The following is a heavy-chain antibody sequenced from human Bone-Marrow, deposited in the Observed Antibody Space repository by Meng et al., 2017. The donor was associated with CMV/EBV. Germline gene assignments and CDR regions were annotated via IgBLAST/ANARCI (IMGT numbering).Heavy chain of an antibody. J-gene: IGHJ6*02. CDR3: ARAHIDYYGSGSYAPVDYYGMDV. CDR2: IYSGGST. CDR1: GFTVSSNY. V-gene: IGHV3-53*01. D-gene: IGHD3-10*01. Sequence: GESLKISCAASGFTVSSNYMSWVRQAPGKGLEWVSVIYSGGSTYYADSVKGRFTISRDNSKNTLYLQMNSLRAEDTAVYYCARAHIDYYGSGSYAPVDYYGMDVWGQGTTVTVYS.